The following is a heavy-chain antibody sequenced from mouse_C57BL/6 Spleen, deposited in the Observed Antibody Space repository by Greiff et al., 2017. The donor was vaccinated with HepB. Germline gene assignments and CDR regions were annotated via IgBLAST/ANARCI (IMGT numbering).Heavy chain of an antibody. CDR3: TRPLYGSSWYFDV. J-gene: IGHJ1*03. D-gene: IGHD1-1*01. V-gene: IGHV1-15*01. Sequence: QVQLQQSGAELVRPGASVTLSCKASGYTFTDYEMHWVKQTPVHGLEWIGAIDPETGGTAYNQKFKGKAILTADKSSSTAYMELRSLTSEDSAVYYCTRPLYGSSWYFDVWGTGTTVTVSS. CDR2: IDPETGGT. CDR1: GYTFTDYE.